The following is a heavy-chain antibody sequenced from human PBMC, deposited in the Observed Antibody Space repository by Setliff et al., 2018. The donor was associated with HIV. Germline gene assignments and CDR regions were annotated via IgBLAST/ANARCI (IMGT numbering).Heavy chain of an antibody. V-gene: IGHV1-18*01. J-gene: IGHJ4*02. Sequence: ASVKVSCKASGYTFINYGISWVRQAPGQGLEWMGWISAYNGNTNFAQMFQGRVTMTRDTSTSTVYMELSSLRSEDTAVYYCAPEGNSGYFDYWGQGTLVTVSS. CDR1: GYTFINYG. CDR3: APEGNSGYFDY. D-gene: IGHD1-7*01. CDR2: ISAYNGNT.